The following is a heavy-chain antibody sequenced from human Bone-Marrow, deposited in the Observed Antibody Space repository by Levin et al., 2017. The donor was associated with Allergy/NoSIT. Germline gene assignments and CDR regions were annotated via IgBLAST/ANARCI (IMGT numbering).Heavy chain of an antibody. Sequence: SQTLSLTCGVSDDSISSSHWWTWVRQPPGKGLEWIGEIYHSGSTNYNPSLKSRVTISVEKSKNQFSLKLSSVTAADTAVYYCARRNVLAPGEEWFDPWGQGPLVTVSS. D-gene: IGHD7-27*01. V-gene: IGHV4-4*02. J-gene: IGHJ5*02. CDR1: DDSISSSHW. CDR3: ARRNVLAPGEEWFDP. CDR2: IYHSGST.